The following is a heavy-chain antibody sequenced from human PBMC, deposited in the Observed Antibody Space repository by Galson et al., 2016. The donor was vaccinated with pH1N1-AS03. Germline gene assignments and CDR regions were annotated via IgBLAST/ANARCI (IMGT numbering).Heavy chain of an antibody. J-gene: IGHJ4*02. D-gene: IGHD2-15*01. CDR2: IFYSGDT. V-gene: IGHV4-39*01. CDR1: GGSISSGSYY. Sequence: ETLSLTCTVSGGSISSGSYYWAWIRQPLGKGLEWIGSIFYSGDTFYNPSLKSRVTISVDTSKNQFSLKLSSVTAADTAVYYCARRCGGGSCTDCWGQGTLVTVSS. CDR3: ARRCGGGSCTDC.